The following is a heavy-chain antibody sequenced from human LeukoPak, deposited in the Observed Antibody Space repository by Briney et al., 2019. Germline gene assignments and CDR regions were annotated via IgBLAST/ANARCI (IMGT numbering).Heavy chain of an antibody. V-gene: IGHV4-4*02. Sequence: SGTLSLTCAVSGGSISSRNWWGWVRQPPGKGLEWIGEISRTGSIDYDPSVRSRATISLDKSTSQFSLRLTSLTSADTAVYYCARGQGAADYWGQGILVIVSS. CDR1: GGSISSRNW. CDR3: ARGQGAADY. D-gene: IGHD1-26*01. J-gene: IGHJ4*02. CDR2: ISRTGSI.